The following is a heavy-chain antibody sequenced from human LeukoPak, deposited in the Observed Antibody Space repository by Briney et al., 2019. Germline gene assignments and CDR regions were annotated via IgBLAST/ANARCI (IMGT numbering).Heavy chain of an antibody. D-gene: IGHD4-23*01. CDR2: FDTEDGET. CDR3: ATAVADYFDY. Sequence: ASVKVSCKVSGYTLTELPMHSVRQAPGKGLEWMGGFDTEDGETIYAQKFQGRVTMTEATSTATAYMELSRLRSEDTAVDYCATAVADYFDYWGQGTLVTVSS. J-gene: IGHJ4*02. CDR1: GYTLTELP. V-gene: IGHV1-24*01.